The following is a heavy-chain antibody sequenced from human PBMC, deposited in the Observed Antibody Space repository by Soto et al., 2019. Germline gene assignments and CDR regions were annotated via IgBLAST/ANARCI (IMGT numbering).Heavy chain of an antibody. CDR1: GGSISSRGYL. J-gene: IGHJ5*02. CDR2: FKHDGTT. CDR3: ARQYEGGGAAAAFDH. Sequence: QLQLQESGPGLVKPSETLSLTCTVSGGSISSRGYLCAWIRQPPGKGLEWIGSFKHDGTTYYHPSLKSRVTVSADTSKSHFSLKLSSVTAADTAVYYCARQYEGGGAAAAFDHWGQGILVTVSS. V-gene: IGHV4-39*01. D-gene: IGHD6-13*01.